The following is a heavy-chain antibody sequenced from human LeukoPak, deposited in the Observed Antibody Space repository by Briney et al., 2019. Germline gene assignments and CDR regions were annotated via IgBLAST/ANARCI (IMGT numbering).Heavy chain of an antibody. CDR3: AREGRGYYGSGSYSIDY. CDR1: GGTFSSYA. D-gene: IGHD3-10*01. CDR2: IIPIFGTA. J-gene: IGHJ4*02. V-gene: IGHV1-69*06. Sequence: SVKVSCKASGGTFSSYAISWVRQAPGQGLEWMGGIIPIFGTANYAQKFQGRVTITADKSTSTAYMELSSLRSEDTAVYYCAREGRGYYGSGSYSIDYWGQGTLVTVSS.